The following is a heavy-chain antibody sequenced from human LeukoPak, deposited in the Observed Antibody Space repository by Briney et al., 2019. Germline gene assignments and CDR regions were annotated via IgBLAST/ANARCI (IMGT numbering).Heavy chain of an antibody. CDR1: GFTFSDYY. D-gene: IGHD3-10*01. Sequence: GRSLRLSCAASGFTFSDYYMSWIRQAPGKGLEWVSYISSSGSTIYYADSVKGRFTISRDNAKNSLYLQMNSLRAEDTAVYYCATTLGLWFGDPVGYFDYWGQGTLVTVSS. V-gene: IGHV3-11*01. CDR2: ISSSGSTI. J-gene: IGHJ4*02. CDR3: ATTLGLWFGDPVGYFDY.